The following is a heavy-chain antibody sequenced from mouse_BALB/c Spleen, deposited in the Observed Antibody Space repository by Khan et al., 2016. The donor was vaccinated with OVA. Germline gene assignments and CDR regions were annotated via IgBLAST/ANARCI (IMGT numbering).Heavy chain of an antibody. CDR1: GFSLTSYG. CDR2: IWSDGAS. Sequence: QVQLKESGPGLVAPSQSLSITCTVSGFSLTSYGVHWVRQPPGKGLEWLIVIWSDGASTYNSALKSRLSISKDNSKSQVFLKMNSLQTDDTAMYYCARGNFDAMDYWGQGTSVTVSS. D-gene: IGHD2-1*01. J-gene: IGHJ4*01. V-gene: IGHV2-6*02. CDR3: ARGNFDAMDY.